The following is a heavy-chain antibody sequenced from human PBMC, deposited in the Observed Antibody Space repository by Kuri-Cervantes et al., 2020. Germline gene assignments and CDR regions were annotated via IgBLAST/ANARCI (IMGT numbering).Heavy chain of an antibody. J-gene: IGHJ6*02. CDR1: GFIFSSYA. CDR2: ISGSGGST. D-gene: IGHD3-3*01. V-gene: IGHV3-23*01. Sequence: GESLKISCAASGFIFSSYAMSWVRQAPGKGLEWVSAISGSGGSTYYADSVKGRFTISRDNSKNTLYLQMNSLRAEDAAVYYCAKEVPYYDFWSGYYPYGMDVWGQGTTVTVSS. CDR3: AKEVPYYDFWSGYYPYGMDV.